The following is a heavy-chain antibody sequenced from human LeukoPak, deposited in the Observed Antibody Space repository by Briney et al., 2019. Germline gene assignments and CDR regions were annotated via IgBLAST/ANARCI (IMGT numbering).Heavy chain of an antibody. J-gene: IGHJ4*02. D-gene: IGHD6-13*01. CDR2: IYTSGST. V-gene: IGHV4-61*02. Sequence: SQTLSLTCSVSGGSISSGNYYWSWIRQPAGKGLEWIGRIYTSGSTNYNPSLKSRVTISVDTSKNQFSLKLSSVTAADTAVYYCASVAAAGNVDYWGQGTLVTVSS. CDR3: ASVAAAGNVDY. CDR1: GGSISSGNYY.